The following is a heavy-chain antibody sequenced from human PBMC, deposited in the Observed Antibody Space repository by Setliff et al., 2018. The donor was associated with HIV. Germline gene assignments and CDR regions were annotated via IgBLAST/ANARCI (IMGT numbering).Heavy chain of an antibody. Sequence: SETLSLTCTVSGYSISSGYYWGWIRQPPGKGLEWIGSIYHSGSTYYNPSLKSRVTISVDTSKNQFSLKLSSVTAADTAVYYCARLRRIQLWSFDYWGRGTLVTVSS. D-gene: IGHD5-18*01. CDR3: ARLRRIQLWSFDY. V-gene: IGHV4-38-2*02. CDR2: IYHSGST. CDR1: GYSISSGYY. J-gene: IGHJ4*02.